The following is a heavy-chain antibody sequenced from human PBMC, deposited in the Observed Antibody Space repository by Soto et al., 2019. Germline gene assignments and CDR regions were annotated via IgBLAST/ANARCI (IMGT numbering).Heavy chain of an antibody. CDR2: IVVGSGNT. Sequence: GASVKVSCKASGFTFTSSAVQWVRQARGQRLEWIGWIVVGSGNTNYAQKFQGRVTITTGKSASTAYMELSSLRSEDTAVYYCARDCYYGSGSYCKWGQGTLVTVSS. J-gene: IGHJ4*02. V-gene: IGHV1-58*01. CDR1: GFTFTSSA. CDR3: ARDCYYGSGSYCK. D-gene: IGHD3-10*01.